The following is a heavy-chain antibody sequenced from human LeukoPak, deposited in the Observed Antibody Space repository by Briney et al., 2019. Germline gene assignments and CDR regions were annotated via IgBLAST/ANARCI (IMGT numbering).Heavy chain of an antibody. V-gene: IGHV4-34*01. Sequence: SETLSLTCAVYGGSFSGYYWNWLRQPPGKGLEWIGEINHSGITNYNPSLKSRVTISVDTSKKQFSLKLNSVTAADTAVYYCARVGTTVIIASDPWGQGTQVIVSS. J-gene: IGHJ5*02. CDR3: ARVGTTVIIASDP. CDR2: INHSGIT. D-gene: IGHD4-23*01. CDR1: GGSFSGYY.